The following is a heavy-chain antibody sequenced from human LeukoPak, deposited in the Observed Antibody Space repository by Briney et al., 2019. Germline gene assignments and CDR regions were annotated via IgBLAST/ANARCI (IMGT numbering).Heavy chain of an antibody. Sequence: GGSLRLSCVASGFTFSSYEMSWVRQAPGKGLEWLSYISSSGSTIYYADFVKGRFTISRDNAKNSVYLQMNSLRAEDTAVYYCARETYFDYWGQGTLLTVSS. V-gene: IGHV3-48*03. CDR3: ARETYFDY. CDR1: GFTFSSYE. J-gene: IGHJ4*02. CDR2: ISSSGSTI.